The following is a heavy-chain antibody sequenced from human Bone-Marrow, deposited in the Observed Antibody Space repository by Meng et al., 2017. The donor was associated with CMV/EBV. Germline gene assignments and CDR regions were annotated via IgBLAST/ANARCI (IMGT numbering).Heavy chain of an antibody. J-gene: IGHJ6*02. Sequence: SVKVSCKASGGTFSSYAISWVRQAPGQGLEWMGGIIPILGIANYAQKFQGRVTITADKSTSTAYMELSSLRSEDTAVYYCASSSSSGRGGAIYYYYGTDVWGQGTTVTVSS. CDR1: GGTFSSYA. V-gene: IGHV1-69*10. CDR2: IIPILGIA. D-gene: IGHD6-6*01. CDR3: ASSSSSGRGGAIYYYYGTDV.